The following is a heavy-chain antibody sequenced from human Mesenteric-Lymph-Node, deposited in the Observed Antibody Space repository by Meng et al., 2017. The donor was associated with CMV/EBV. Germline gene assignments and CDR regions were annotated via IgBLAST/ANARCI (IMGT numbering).Heavy chain of an antibody. Sequence: SETLSLTCAVYGGSAVHGGSRSGYYFIWIRQPPGKGLEWIGEISQSGSTSYNPSLKSRLTISLDTSKNQFSLNLISVTAADTAVYYCARVRNDFWSGYSRRHGMDVWGQGTAVTVSS. CDR1: GGSAVHGGSRSGYY. CDR2: ISQSGST. V-gene: IGHV4-34*01. J-gene: IGHJ6*02. CDR3: ARVRNDFWSGYSRRHGMDV. D-gene: IGHD3-3*01.